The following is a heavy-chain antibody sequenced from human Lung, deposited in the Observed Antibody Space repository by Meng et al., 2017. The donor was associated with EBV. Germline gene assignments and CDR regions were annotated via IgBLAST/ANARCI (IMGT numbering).Heavy chain of an antibody. Sequence: QGQLQESGPGLVKPSQTLSLTCTVSGGSISSGDYYWSWIRQPPGKGLEWIGYIYYSGSTYYNPSLKSRVTISVDTSKNQFSLKLTSVTAADTAVYYCARGIYYYESYGYYPNYFDYWGQGTLVTVSS. CDR1: GGSISSGDYY. CDR2: IYYSGST. V-gene: IGHV4-30-4*01. D-gene: IGHD3-22*01. J-gene: IGHJ4*02. CDR3: ARGIYYYESYGYYPNYFDY.